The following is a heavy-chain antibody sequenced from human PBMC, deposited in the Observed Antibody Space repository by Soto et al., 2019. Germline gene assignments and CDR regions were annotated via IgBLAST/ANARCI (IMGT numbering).Heavy chain of an antibody. V-gene: IGHV1-69*01. CDR3: ARGSSTSQSQGTYGMDV. J-gene: IGHJ6*02. Sequence: QVQLVPSGAEVKKPGSSVKVSCKASGGTFSSYAISWVRQAPGQGLEWMGGIIPIFGTANYAQKFQGRVTITADESTSTAYMELSSLRSEDTAVYYCARGSSTSQSQGTYGMDVWGQGTTVTVSS. D-gene: IGHD2-2*01. CDR1: GGTFSSYA. CDR2: IIPIFGTA.